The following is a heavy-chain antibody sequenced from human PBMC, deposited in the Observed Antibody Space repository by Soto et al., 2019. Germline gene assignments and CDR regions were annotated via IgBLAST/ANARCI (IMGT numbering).Heavy chain of an antibody. CDR3: AREPAHIVVVPAAAGYYMDV. J-gene: IGHJ6*03. D-gene: IGHD2-2*01. V-gene: IGHV3-23*01. CDR1: GFTSS. CDR2: SDFSGRLT. Sequence: GGSLRLSCAASGFTSSMTLVRPAPGKGLELFLASDFSGRLTYYADSVKGRFTISRDNSKNTLYLQMNSLRAEDTAVYYFAREPAHIVVVPAAAGYYMDVWGKGTTVTVSS.